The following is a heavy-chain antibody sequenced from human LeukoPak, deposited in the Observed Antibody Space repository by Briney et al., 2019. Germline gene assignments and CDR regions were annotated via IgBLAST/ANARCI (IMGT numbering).Heavy chain of an antibody. V-gene: IGHV3-49*04. J-gene: IGHJ4*02. CDR2: IRRKAYGGTT. D-gene: IGHD3-22*01. CDR1: GFTFGDYA. CDR3: NYYYYDSSGYYDFEY. Sequence: GGSLRLSCPASGFTFGDYAMTWVRQAPGKGLEWVGFIRRKAYGGTTEYAASVKGRFTISRDDSKSIAYLQMNSLKTEDTAVYYCNYYYYDSSGYYDFEYWGQGTLVTVSS.